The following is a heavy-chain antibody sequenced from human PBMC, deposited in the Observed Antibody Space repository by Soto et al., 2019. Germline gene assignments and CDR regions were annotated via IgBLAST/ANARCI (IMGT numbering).Heavy chain of an antibody. CDR1: GFSFDKYA. V-gene: IGHV3-23*01. Sequence: DVQLLESGGGLVQPGGSLKLSCVASGFSFDKYAMIWVRQAPGKGQEWVSGITGSGRSIQYTASVKGRFTISRDNSKNTVYLQMDYLRAEDTAMYYCAKDDVSGDGRWLVSDWGQGTPVTVS. CDR3: AKDDVSGDGRWLVSD. J-gene: IGHJ4*02. CDR2: ITGSGRSI. D-gene: IGHD2-21*02.